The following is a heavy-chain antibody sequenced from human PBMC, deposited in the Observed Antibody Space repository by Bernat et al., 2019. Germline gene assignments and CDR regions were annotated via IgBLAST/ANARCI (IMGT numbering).Heavy chain of an antibody. J-gene: IGHJ4*02. CDR3: ARVGVTAGDGLFDY. D-gene: IGHD2-21*02. Sequence: EVQLVESGGGLVQPGGSLRLSCAASGFTFSAYWMNWVRQAPGTGLEWVANIKDDGSEKYYVDSVKGRFTISRDNAKNSLYLQMSSLRAEDAAVYYCARVGVTAGDGLFDYWGQGALLTVSS. V-gene: IGHV3-7*03. CDR1: GFTFSAYW. CDR2: IKDDGSEK.